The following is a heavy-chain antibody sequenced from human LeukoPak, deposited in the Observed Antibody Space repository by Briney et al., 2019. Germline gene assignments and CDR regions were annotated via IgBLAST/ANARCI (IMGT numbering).Heavy chain of an antibody. V-gene: IGHV3-23*01. D-gene: IGHD5-18*01. Sequence: GGSLRLSCAASGFTFSSYAMGWVRQAPGKGLEWVSAITASGGNTYYADSVKGRFTISRDNSKNTLYLQVNSLKAEDTAVYYCAKGNGYSYGRDYCDYWGQGTLVTVSS. CDR2: ITASGGNT. CDR1: GFTFSSYA. CDR3: AKGNGYSYGRDYCDY. J-gene: IGHJ4*02.